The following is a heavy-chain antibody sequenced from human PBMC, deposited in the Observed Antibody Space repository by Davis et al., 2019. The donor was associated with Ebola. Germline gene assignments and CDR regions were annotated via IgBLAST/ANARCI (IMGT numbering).Heavy chain of an antibody. CDR3: ARLRSIHQCFYFDY. Sequence: GSLRLSCTVFGVSISTWSWGWIRQSPGKGLEWIGYIFSTGTTNYNASLKSRATISVDTSQFSLRLSSVTAADTAVYYCARLRSIHQCFYFDYWGLGTLVTVSS. CDR2: IFSTGTT. J-gene: IGHJ4*02. CDR1: GVSISTWS. V-gene: IGHV4-59*08. D-gene: IGHD2-2*01.